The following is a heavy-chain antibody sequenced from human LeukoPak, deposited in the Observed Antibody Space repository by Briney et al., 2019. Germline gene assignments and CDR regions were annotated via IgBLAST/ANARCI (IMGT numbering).Heavy chain of an antibody. V-gene: IGHV3-7*01. Sequence: GGTLRLSCAASGFTFNRYGMSWVRQAPGKGLEWVAIVNQAGTQKYYVDSVKGRFTISRDNAENSLYLQMNSLRAEDTAVYYCAREHYFYYVDVWGTGTTVTVSS. CDR2: VNQAGTQK. CDR3: AREHYFYYVDV. CDR1: GFTFNRYG. J-gene: IGHJ6*03.